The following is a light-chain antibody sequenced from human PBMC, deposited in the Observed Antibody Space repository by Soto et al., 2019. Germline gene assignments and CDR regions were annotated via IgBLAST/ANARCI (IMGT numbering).Light chain of an antibody. CDR3: CSYAGSSSNWV. CDR2: EVS. Sequence: QSVLTQPASVSGSPGQSITIFCTGTSSDVGNYNLVSWYQQHPDKAPKLMIHEVSKRPSGVSNRFSGSKSGNTASLTISGLQAEDEAAYYCCSYAGSSSNWVFGGGTQLTVL. J-gene: IGLJ3*02. CDR1: SSDVGNYNL. V-gene: IGLV2-23*02.